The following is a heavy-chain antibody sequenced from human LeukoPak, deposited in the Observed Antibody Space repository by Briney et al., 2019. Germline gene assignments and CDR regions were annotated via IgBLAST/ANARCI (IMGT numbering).Heavy chain of an antibody. Sequence: GGSLRLSCAASGFTFSSYSMNWVRQAPGKGLEWVSSISSSSSYIYYADSVKGRFTISRDNAKNSLYLQMNSLRAEDTAVYYCARAGYDYGDYGYWGQGTLVTVSS. J-gene: IGHJ4*02. CDR3: ARAGYDYGDYGY. CDR1: GFTFSSYS. V-gene: IGHV3-21*01. CDR2: ISSSSSYI. D-gene: IGHD4-17*01.